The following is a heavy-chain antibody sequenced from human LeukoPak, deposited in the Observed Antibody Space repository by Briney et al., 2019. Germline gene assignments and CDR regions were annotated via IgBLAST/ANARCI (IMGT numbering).Heavy chain of an antibody. CDR1: GGSVSDYY. J-gene: IGHJ6*03. Sequence: PSETLSLTCTISGGSVSDYYWSWIRQPPGKGLEWIGNIYYSGSTYYNPSLKSRVTISVETSKNQFSLKLSSVTAADTAVYYCASEGSSWYLRGYYYYYMDVWGKGTTVTISS. V-gene: IGHV4-59*04. CDR2: IYYSGST. CDR3: ASEGSSWYLRGYYYYYMDV. D-gene: IGHD6-13*01.